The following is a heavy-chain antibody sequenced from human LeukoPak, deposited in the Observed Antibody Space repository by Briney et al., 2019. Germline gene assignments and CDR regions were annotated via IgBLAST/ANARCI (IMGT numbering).Heavy chain of an antibody. CDR2: TYYRSKWYH. Sequence: SQTLSLTCVITGDSVSSNTAAWNWIRQSPLRGLERLGRTYYRSKWYHDYAVSVKSRITINADTSKNQFSLQLNSVTPEDTAVYYCIRDREHGFNLDYWGRGTLVTVSS. V-gene: IGHV6-1*01. D-gene: IGHD5-24*01. CDR1: GDSVSSNTAA. J-gene: IGHJ4*02. CDR3: IRDREHGFNLDY.